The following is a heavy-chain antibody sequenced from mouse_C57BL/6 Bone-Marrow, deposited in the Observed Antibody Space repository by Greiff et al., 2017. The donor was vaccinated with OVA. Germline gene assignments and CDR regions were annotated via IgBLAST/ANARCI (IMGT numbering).Heavy chain of an antibody. CDR2: IDPSDSYT. CDR3: AREGGAYAYYFDY. V-gene: IGHV1-69*01. Sequence: LQQPGAELVMPGASVKLSCKASGYTFTSYWMHWVKQRPGQGLEWIGEIDPSDSYTNYNQKFKGKSTLTVDKSSSTAYMQLSSLTSEDSAVYYCAREGGAYAYYFDYWGQGTTLTVSS. D-gene: IGHD1-1*01. J-gene: IGHJ2*01. CDR1: GYTFTSYW.